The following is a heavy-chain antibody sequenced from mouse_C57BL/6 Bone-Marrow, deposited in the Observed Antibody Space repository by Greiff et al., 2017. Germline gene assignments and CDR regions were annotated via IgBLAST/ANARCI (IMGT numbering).Heavy chain of an antibody. J-gene: IGHJ2*03. Sequence: EVKVVESGGDLVKPGGSLKLSCAASGFTFSSYGMSWVRQTPDKRLEWVATISSGGSYTDYPDNVKGRFTISRDNANNTLYLQMSSLKSEDSAMYYCEREGGDYGCSSDFWGQGHSPTVSA. CDR2: ISSGGSYT. V-gene: IGHV5-6*01. D-gene: IGHD1-1*01. CDR1: GFTFSSYG. CDR3: EREGGDYGCSSDF.